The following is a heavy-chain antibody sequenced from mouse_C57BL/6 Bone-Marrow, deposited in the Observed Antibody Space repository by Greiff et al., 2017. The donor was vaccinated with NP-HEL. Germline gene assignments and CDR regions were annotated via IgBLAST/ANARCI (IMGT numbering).Heavy chain of an antibody. D-gene: IGHD2-3*01. CDR3: ARCDGYYGAMDY. Sequence: VQLKQSGPELVKPGASVKISCKASGYSFTGYYMNWVKQSPEKSLEWIGEINPSTGDTTYNQKFKAKATLTVDKSSSTAYMQLKSLTSEDSAVYYCARCDGYYGAMDYWGQGTSVTVSS. V-gene: IGHV1-42*01. CDR1: GYSFTGYY. CDR2: INPSTGDT. J-gene: IGHJ4*01.